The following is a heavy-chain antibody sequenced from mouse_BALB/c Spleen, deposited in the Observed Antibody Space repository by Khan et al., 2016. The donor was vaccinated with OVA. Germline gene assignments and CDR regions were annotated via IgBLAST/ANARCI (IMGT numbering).Heavy chain of an antibody. V-gene: IGHV1-54*01. D-gene: IGHD2-1*01. CDR1: GYAFTNFL. CDR2: INPGSGGT. J-gene: IGHJ4*01. Sequence: QVQLKQSGAELVRPGTSVKVSCMASGYAFTNFLIAWIKQRPGQGLEWIGVINPGSGGTNYNEKFKGKATLTADKSSSTAYMQLSSLTSDDSAVYFCARNNKCCYGNYYTMDYWGQGTSVTVSS. CDR3: ARNNKCCYGNYYTMDY.